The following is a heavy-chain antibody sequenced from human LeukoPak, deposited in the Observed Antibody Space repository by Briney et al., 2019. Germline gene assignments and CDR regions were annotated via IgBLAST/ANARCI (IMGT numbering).Heavy chain of an antibody. CDR2: IIPIFGTT. D-gene: IGHD2-2*01. V-gene: IGHV1-69*13. CDR1: GGTLSSYA. J-gene: IGHJ6*02. Sequence: SVKVSCKASGGTLSSYAISWVRQAPGQGLEWMGGIIPIFGTTKYSQKFQGRVTITAAESTGTAFMDLNSLTSDDTAVYYCASRYYGSANCQWGDYYYYGMDGWGQGTTVTVSS. CDR3: ASRYYGSANCQWGDYYYYGMDG.